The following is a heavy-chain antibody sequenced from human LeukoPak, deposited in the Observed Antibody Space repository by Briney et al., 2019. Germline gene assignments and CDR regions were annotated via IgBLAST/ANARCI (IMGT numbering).Heavy chain of an antibody. V-gene: IGHV3-7*01. CDR1: GFSFSNSW. Sequence: GGSLRLSCAVSGFSFSNSWMSWVRQAPGKGLEWVANINQDGTQTYYVDPVKGRFTISRDNAKNSLYLQMNSVRAEDTAVYFCARVVGAHEVFDYWGQGTPVTVSS. CDR3: ARVVGAHEVFDY. CDR2: INQDGTQT. D-gene: IGHD1-26*01. J-gene: IGHJ4*02.